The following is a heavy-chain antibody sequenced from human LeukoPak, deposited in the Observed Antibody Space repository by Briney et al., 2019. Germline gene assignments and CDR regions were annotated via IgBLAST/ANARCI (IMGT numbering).Heavy chain of an antibody. CDR2: IRSDGINK. V-gene: IGHV3-30*02. J-gene: IGHJ6*03. CDR1: GFTFSTYG. CDR3: ARHYGDYRYYMDV. D-gene: IGHD4-17*01. Sequence: GGSLRLSCAASGFTFSTYGMHWVRQAPGKGLEWVAFIRSDGINKYYADSVKGRFTISRDNSKNTLYLQMNSLRAEDTAVYYCARHYGDYRYYMDVWGKGTTVTISS.